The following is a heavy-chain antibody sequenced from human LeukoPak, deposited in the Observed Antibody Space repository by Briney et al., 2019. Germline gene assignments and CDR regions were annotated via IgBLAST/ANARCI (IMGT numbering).Heavy chain of an antibody. D-gene: IGHD2-2*01. Sequence: GESLKISCKGSGYSFTSYWIGWVRQMPGKGLEWMGIIYPGDSDTRYSPSFQGQVTISADKSISTAYLQWSSLKASDTALYYCARHIPEGYFSRTSCPGWFDPWGQGTLVTVSS. J-gene: IGHJ5*02. CDR2: IYPGDSDT. V-gene: IGHV5-51*01. CDR3: ARHIPEGYFSRTSCPGWFDP. CDR1: GYSFTSYW.